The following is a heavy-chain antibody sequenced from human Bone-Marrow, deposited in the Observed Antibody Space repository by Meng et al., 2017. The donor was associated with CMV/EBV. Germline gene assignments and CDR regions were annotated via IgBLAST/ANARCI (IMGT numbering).Heavy chain of an antibody. CDR1: GFTFSSYA. V-gene: IGHV3-30*04. D-gene: IGHD6-13*01. CDR2: ISYDGSNK. CDR3: AKDGIAAALGWWFDP. J-gene: IGHJ5*02. Sequence: GESLKISCAASGFTFSSYAMHWVRQAPGKGLEWVAVISYDGSNKYYADSVKGRFTISRDNSKNTLYLQMNSLRAEDTAVYYCAKDGIAAALGWWFDPWGQGTLVTVSS.